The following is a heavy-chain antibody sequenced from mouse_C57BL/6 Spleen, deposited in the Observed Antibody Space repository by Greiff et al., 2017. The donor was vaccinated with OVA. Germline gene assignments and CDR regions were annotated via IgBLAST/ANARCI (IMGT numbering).Heavy chain of an antibody. CDR1: GYAFTNYL. Sequence: QVQLQQSGAELVRPGTSVKVSCTASGYAFTNYLIEWVKQRPGQGLEWIGVINPGSGGTNYNEKFKGKATLTADKSSSTVYMQLSSLTSEDSAVYVCARSGDDYSDWYFDVWGTGTTVTVSS. CDR3: ARSGDDYSDWYFDV. V-gene: IGHV1-54*01. CDR2: INPGSGGT. J-gene: IGHJ1*03. D-gene: IGHD2-4*01.